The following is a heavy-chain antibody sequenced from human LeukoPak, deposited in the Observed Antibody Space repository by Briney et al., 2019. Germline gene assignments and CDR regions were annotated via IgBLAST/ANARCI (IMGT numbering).Heavy chain of an antibody. J-gene: IGHJ4*02. Sequence: PGGSLRLSCAASGFTLSSYAMSWVRQAPGKGLEWVSAISGSGGSTYYADSVKGRFTISRDNSKNTLYLQMNSLRAEDTAVYYCAKDGRYCSSTSCQTLVDYWGQGTLVTVSS. CDR1: GFTLSSYA. CDR3: AKDGRYCSSTSCQTLVDY. D-gene: IGHD2-2*01. CDR2: ISGSGGST. V-gene: IGHV3-23*01.